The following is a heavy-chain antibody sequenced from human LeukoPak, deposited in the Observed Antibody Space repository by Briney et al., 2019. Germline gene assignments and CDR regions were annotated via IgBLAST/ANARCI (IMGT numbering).Heavy chain of an antibody. V-gene: IGHV1-24*01. Sequence: ASPKVSCKVSRYTLTALSMHSVRQAPGKRLGCMGGFDLADGETIYAQKLQARVTMTEDTSTDTANMELSSLRSEDRAVYYCALGPLLWFVFDPWGQGTLVTVSS. CDR1: RYTLTALS. CDR2: FDLADGET. CDR3: ALGPLLWFVFDP. D-gene: IGHD3-10*01. J-gene: IGHJ5*02.